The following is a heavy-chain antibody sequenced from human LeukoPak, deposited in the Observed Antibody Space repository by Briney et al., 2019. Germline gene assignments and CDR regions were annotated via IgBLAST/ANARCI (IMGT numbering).Heavy chain of an antibody. CDR3: ARGSSASSEVNWFDP. CDR2: IYLHSGES. J-gene: IGHJ5*02. Sequence: GESLRISCKGSGYTFTNYWIGWVRQMPGRGLEWMGLIYLHSGESRYSASFQGQVTFSADRSISTAYLHWSSLKASDTAIYYCARGSSASSEVNWFDPWGQGTLVTVSS. V-gene: IGHV5-51*01. CDR1: GYTFTNYW. D-gene: IGHD6-6*01.